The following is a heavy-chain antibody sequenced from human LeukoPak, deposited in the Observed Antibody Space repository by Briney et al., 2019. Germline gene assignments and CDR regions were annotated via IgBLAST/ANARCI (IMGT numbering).Heavy chain of an antibody. CDR2: LSFDGDEK. CDR1: GFTFNTYS. CDR3: ARGSGDSSSWSPFDY. J-gene: IGHJ4*02. Sequence: GGSLRLSCVASGFTFNTYSMHWVRQAPGKGLEWVAVLSFDGDEKHYADSVKGRFTISRDNAKNSLYLQMNSLRAEDTAVYYCARGSGDSSSWSPFDYWGQGTLVTVSS. D-gene: IGHD6-13*01. V-gene: IGHV3-30-3*01.